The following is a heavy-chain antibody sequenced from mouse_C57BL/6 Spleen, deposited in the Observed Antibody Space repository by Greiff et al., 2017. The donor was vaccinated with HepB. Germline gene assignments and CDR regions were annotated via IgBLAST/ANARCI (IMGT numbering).Heavy chain of an antibody. J-gene: IGHJ3*01. Sequence: EVMLVESGGGLVKPGGSLKLSCAASGFTFSDYGMHWVRQAPEKGLEWAAYISSGSSTIYYADTVKGRFTISRDNAKNTLFLQMTSLRSEDTAMYYCATTNWFAYWGQGTLVTVSA. CDR2: ISSGSSTI. V-gene: IGHV5-17*01. CDR3: ATTNWFAY. D-gene: IGHD2-1*01. CDR1: GFTFSDYG.